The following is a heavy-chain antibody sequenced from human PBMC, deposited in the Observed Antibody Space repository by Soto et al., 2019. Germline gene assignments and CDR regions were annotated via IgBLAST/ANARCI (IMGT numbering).Heavy chain of an antibody. J-gene: IGHJ4*02. Sequence: QVQLLQSGAEVTEPGASVKLSCKASGFTFSTHGLTWVRQAPGQGLEWMGWHVAISWSTIYAQNCQGRVTVTTDRSTNTGYLELRSLTSDDTALYYCARVAGYGSGSRHFDTWGQGSLVIVSS. V-gene: IGHV1-18*01. CDR1: GFTFSTHG. D-gene: IGHD3-10*01. CDR2: HVAISWST. CDR3: ARVAGYGSGSRHFDT.